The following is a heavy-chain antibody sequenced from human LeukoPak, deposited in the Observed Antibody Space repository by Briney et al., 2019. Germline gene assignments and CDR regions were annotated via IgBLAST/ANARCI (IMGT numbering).Heavy chain of an antibody. J-gene: IGHJ4*02. D-gene: IGHD5-24*01. Sequence: PSQTLSLTCTVSGDSISSGSYYWSWIRQPAGKGLEWIGRLYTDGSTKYNPSLKSRVTISVDTSKNQFSLKLSSVTAADTAVYYCARDRGWLQWVFDYWGQGTLVTVSS. V-gene: IGHV4-61*02. CDR1: GDSISSGSYY. CDR3: ARDRGWLQWVFDY. CDR2: LYTDGST.